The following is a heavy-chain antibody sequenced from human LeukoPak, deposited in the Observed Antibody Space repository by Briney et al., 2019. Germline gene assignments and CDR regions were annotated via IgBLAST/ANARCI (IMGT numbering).Heavy chain of an antibody. Sequence: GGSLRLSCAASGFTFSSYVMSWVRQAPGKGLEWVSSISDTGGDTYYADSVKGRFTISRDNSKNTLYLQMNSLRAEDTAVYYCAKDLRRTTVTNFDCWGQGTLVTVSS. D-gene: IGHD4-17*01. CDR2: ISDTGGDT. CDR1: GFTFSSYV. CDR3: AKDLRRTTVTNFDC. J-gene: IGHJ4*02. V-gene: IGHV3-23*01.